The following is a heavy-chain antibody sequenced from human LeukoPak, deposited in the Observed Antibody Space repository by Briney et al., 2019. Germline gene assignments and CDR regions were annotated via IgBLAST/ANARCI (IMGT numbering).Heavy chain of an antibody. CDR2: ISVSGNT. Sequence: GGSLRLSCAASGFTLSSYAMSWVRQGPGKGLEWVSAISVSGNTYHADSVKGRFTISRDSSKNTLYLQMNSLRAEDTAVYYCASNLRRLQYDYWGQGTLVTVSS. D-gene: IGHD5-24*01. J-gene: IGHJ4*02. V-gene: IGHV3-23*01. CDR3: ASNLRRLQYDY. CDR1: GFTLSSYA.